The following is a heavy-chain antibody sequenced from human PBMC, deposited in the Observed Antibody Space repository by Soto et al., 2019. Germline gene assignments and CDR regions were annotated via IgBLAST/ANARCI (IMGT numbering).Heavy chain of an antibody. CDR2: IKQDGSEK. CDR1: GFTFSSDW. Sequence: EVQLVESGGGLVQPGGSLRLSCAASGFTFSSDWMSWVRQAPGKGLEWVANIKQDGSEKYYVDSVKGRFTISRDNAKNSLYLQMNSLSAEDTAVYYCARDGVVVAAYYCYGMDVWGQGTTVTVSS. D-gene: IGHD2-15*01. CDR3: ARDGVVVAAYYCYGMDV. J-gene: IGHJ6*02. V-gene: IGHV3-7*04.